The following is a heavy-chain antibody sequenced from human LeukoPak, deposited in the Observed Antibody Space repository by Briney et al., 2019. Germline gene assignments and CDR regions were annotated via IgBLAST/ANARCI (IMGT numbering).Heavy chain of an antibody. J-gene: IGHJ6*02. D-gene: IGHD3-10*01. CDR3: ARGARGYYYYGMDV. Sequence: SETLSLTCTVSGDSISSGCYYWSWIPQPAGKGLEWIGRIYTSGSTNYNPSLKCRVTTSVDTSKNQFPLKLSSVTAADTAVYYCARGARGYYYYGMDVWGQGTTVTVSS. CDR1: GDSISSGCYY. CDR2: IYTSGST. V-gene: IGHV4-61*02.